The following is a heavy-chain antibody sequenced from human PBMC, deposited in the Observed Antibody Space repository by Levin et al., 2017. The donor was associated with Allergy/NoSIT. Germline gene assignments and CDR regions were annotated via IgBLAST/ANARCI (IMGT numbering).Heavy chain of an antibody. D-gene: IGHD2-15*01. CDR2: IDPSDSYT. Sequence: PGGSLRLSCKGSGYSFTRYWISWVRQMPGKGLEWMGRIDPSDSYTNYGPSFQGHVTISADKSISTAYLQWSSLKASDIAMYYCARGDGGSSYDYWGQGTLVTVSS. CDR3: ARGDGGSSYDY. V-gene: IGHV5-10-1*01. J-gene: IGHJ4*02. CDR1: GYSFTRYW.